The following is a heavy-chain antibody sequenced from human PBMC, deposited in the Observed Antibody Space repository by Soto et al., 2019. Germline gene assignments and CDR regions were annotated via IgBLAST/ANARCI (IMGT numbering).Heavy chain of an antibody. Sequence: SSVQVSCRTSGYIYGYYYIHWVRQAPGRGLEWMGWLNPNGGATNYAQEFQGRIAMTSDPSISTVYMELSSLTSDDTAVYYCSRLNVLKMVSAGMDFWG. CDR3: SRLNVLKMVSAGMDF. J-gene: IGHJ6*02. CDR2: LNPNGGAT. D-gene: IGHD2-21*01. CDR1: GYIYGYYY. V-gene: IGHV1-2*02.